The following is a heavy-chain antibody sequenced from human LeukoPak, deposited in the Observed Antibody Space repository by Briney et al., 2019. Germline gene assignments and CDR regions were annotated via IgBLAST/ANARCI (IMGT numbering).Heavy chain of an antibody. D-gene: IGHD6-13*01. J-gene: IGHJ4*02. V-gene: IGHV4-34*01. Sequence: SETLSLTCAVSGGSFSGYYWSWIRQPPGKGLEWIGEINHSGSTNYNPSLKSRVTISVDTSKNQFSLKLSSVTAADTAVYYCARGLGSWLDYWGQGTLVTVSS. CDR1: GGSFSGYY. CDR3: ARGLGSWLDY. CDR2: INHSGST.